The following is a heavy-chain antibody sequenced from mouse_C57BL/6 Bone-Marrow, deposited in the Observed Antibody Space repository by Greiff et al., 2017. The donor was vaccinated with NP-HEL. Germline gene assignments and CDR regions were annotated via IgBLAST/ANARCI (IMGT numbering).Heavy chain of an antibody. J-gene: IGHJ1*03. CDR3: ARSSAQATGWYFDV. Sequence: VQLQQPGAELVRPGTSVKLSCKASGYTFTSYWMHWVKQRPGQGLEWIGVIDPSDSYTNYNQKFKGKATLTVDTSSSTAYMQLSSLTSEDSAVYYCARSSAQATGWYFDVWGTGTTVTVSS. D-gene: IGHD3-2*02. CDR1: GYTFTSYW. V-gene: IGHV1-59*01. CDR2: IDPSDSYT.